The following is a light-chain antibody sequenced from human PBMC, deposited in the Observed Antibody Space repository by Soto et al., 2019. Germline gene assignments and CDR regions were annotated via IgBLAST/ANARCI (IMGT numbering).Light chain of an antibody. CDR2: GAS. J-gene: IGKJ1*01. CDR3: QDYGSSRT. V-gene: IGKV3-20*01. CDR1: QSVTSGY. Sequence: EVVLTQSPGTLSLSPGERATLSCRASQSVTSGYLAWYQHRPGQAPRLLIYGASSRATGIPDRFSGSGSGTHFTLTISRLEPEDFAVYYCQDYGSSRTFGQGPKVEIK.